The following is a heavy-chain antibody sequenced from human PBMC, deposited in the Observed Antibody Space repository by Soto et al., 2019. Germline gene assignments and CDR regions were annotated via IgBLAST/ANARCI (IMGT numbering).Heavy chain of an antibody. CDR1: GLSLSTGGVG. CDR2: IFWDDDK. CDR3: AHRSASQLELRN. D-gene: IGHD1-7*01. J-gene: IGHJ4*02. V-gene: IGHV2-5*02. Sequence: QITLKESGPTLVKPTQTLTLTCTFSGLSLSTGGVGVGWIRQPPGKALEWLGFIFWDDDKRYSPSLKSRLTITKDTSKNQVVLTITNMDPVDTATYYCAHRSASQLELRNWGQGTLVTVSS.